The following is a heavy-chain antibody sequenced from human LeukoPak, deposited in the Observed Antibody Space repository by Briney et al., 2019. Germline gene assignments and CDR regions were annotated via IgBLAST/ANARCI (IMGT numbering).Heavy chain of an antibody. CDR2: IYYSGST. V-gene: IGHV4-39*01. CDR3: ARHEEGFDI. CDR1: GGSISSGSYY. Sequence: PSQTLSLTCTVSGGSISSGSYYWSWIRQPAGKGLEWIGSIYYSGSTYYNPSLKSRVTISVDTSKNQFSLKLSSVTAADTAVYYCARHEEGFDIWGQGTMVTVSS. J-gene: IGHJ3*02.